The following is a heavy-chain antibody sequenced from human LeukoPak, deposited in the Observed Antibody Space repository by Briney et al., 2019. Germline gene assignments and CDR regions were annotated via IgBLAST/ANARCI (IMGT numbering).Heavy chain of an antibody. CDR2: ICCSGGST. Sequence: GSLRLLWCASGFTLSSYALDRGRQAPGEGLEVGSAICCSGGSTYYADSVKGRFTISRDNSKNTLYLQMNSLRAEDTAVYYCALRGGYSYGFRVNYYFDYWGQGTLVTVSS. D-gene: IGHD5-18*01. V-gene: IGHV3-23*01. CDR1: GFTLSSYA. CDR3: ALRGGYSYGFRVNYYFDY. J-gene: IGHJ4*02.